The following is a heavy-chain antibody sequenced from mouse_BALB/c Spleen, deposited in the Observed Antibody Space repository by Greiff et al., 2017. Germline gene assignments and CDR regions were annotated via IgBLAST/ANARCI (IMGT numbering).Heavy chain of an antibody. V-gene: IGHV5-6-2*01. CDR2: INSNGGST. CDR3: ARQDGYYFDY. J-gene: IGHJ2*01. D-gene: IGHD2-3*01. CDR1: GFTFSSYY. Sequence: LQQSGGGLVKLGGSLKLSCAASGFTFSSYYMSWVRQTPEKRLELVAAINSNGGSTYYPDTVKGRFTISRDNAKNTLYLQMSSLKSEDTALYYCARQDGYYFDYWGQGTTLTVSS.